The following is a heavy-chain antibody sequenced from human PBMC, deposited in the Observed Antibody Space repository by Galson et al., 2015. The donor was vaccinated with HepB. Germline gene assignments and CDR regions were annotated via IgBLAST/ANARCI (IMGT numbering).Heavy chain of an antibody. CDR3: ARARYSDSAPEY. CDR1: TNIFSNFG. Sequence: SVKVSCKASTNIFSNFGISWVRQAPEQGLEWMGWISGYNGNTNYARNLQGRVTMTTDTSTSTTYLELRSLTSGDTAVYYCARARYSDSAPEYWGQGTLVTVSS. CDR2: ISGYNGNT. V-gene: IGHV1-18*01. J-gene: IGHJ4*01. D-gene: IGHD3-16*02.